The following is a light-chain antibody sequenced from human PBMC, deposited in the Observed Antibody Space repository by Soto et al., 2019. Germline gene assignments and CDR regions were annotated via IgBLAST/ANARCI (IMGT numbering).Light chain of an antibody. CDR1: QSVSSSY. J-gene: IGKJ3*01. V-gene: IGKV3-20*01. CDR2: GAY. Sequence: ELVLTQSPGTLSVSPGDSATLSCRASQSVSSSYLAWYQQKPGQAPRLLIYGAYSRATGIPDRFSGSGSGTDFTLTISRLEPEDFAVYYCQQYGSSPPITFGPGTKVDIK. CDR3: QQYGSSPPIT.